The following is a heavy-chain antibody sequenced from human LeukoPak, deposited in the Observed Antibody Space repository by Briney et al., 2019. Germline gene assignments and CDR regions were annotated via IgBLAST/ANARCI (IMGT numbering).Heavy chain of an antibody. CDR2: FSSGGNTE. CDR1: GFSLTSYE. V-gene: IGHV3-48*03. J-gene: IGHJ4*02. D-gene: IGHD2-8*01. Sequence: GGALRLSCAASGFSLTSYEMNWVRQTPGRGLEWVSHFSSGGNTEYYADSVRGRFSMSRDNAKNSLYLEMNSLRAQDTAVYYCARDTVNGPFVISLDYWGQGALVTVSS. CDR3: ARDTVNGPFVISLDY.